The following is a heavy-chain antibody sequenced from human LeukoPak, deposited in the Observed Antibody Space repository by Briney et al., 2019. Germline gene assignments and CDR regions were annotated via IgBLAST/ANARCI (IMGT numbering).Heavy chain of an antibody. D-gene: IGHD6-13*01. CDR3: ASPGAYSSSWYEGY. Sequence: GGSLRLSCAASGFTFSSYGMHWVRQAPGKGLEWVAVIWYDGSNKYYADSVKGRFTISRDNSKNTLYLQMNSLRAEDTAVYYCASPGAYSSSWYEGYWGQGTLVTVSS. J-gene: IGHJ4*02. V-gene: IGHV3-33*01. CDR2: IWYDGSNK. CDR1: GFTFSSYG.